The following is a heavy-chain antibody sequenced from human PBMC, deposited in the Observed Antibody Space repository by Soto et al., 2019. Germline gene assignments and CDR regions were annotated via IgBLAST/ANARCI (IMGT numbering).Heavy chain of an antibody. CDR1: GGTSTRYA. CDR3: NRGSEYDFWSGYL. D-gene: IGHD3-3*01. CDR2: IVPMFGTS. J-gene: IGHJ4*02. V-gene: IGHV1-69*06. Sequence: QARLVQSGAEVRKPGSSVKVFCKVTGGTSTRYAINWVRQAPGQGLEWMGGIVPMFGTSKYAQKFQGRVTITADTSTNIAYMELRSLRSEDTAVYYCNRGSEYDFWSGYLWGQGTLVSVSS.